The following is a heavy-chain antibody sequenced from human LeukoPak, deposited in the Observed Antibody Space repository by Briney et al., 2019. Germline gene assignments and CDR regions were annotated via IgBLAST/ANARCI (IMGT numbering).Heavy chain of an antibody. CDR3: ARAPPTSGSYSTGAFDI. V-gene: IGHV3-30-3*01. D-gene: IGHD1-26*01. J-gene: IGHJ3*02. Sequence: GSLSLSCAASGFTFSSYAMHWVRQAPGKGLEWVAVISYDGSNKYYADSVKGQFTISRDNSKNTLYLQMNSLRAEDTAVYYCARAPPTSGSYSTGAFDIWGQGTMVTVSS. CDR1: GFTFSSYA. CDR2: ISYDGSNK.